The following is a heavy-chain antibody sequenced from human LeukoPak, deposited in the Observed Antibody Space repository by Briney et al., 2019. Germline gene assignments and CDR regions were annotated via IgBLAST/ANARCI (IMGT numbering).Heavy chain of an antibody. V-gene: IGHV4-31*03. D-gene: IGHD1-26*01. J-gene: IGHJ4*02. Sequence: SETLSLTCTVSGGSISSGGYYWSWIRQHPGKGLEWIGYIYYSGSTYYNPSLKSRVTISVDTSKNQFSLKLSSVTAADTAVYYCARGGGYQPKTFDYWGQGTLVTVSS. CDR2: IYYSGST. CDR3: ARGGGYQPKTFDY. CDR1: GGSISSGGYY.